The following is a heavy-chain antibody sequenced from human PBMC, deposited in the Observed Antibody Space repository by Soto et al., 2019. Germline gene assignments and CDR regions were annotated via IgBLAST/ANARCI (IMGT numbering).Heavy chain of an antibody. J-gene: IGHJ5*02. D-gene: IGHD6-19*01. CDR3: ARDVVKAVAGSVNWFDP. V-gene: IGHV3-33*01. Sequence: QVQLVESGGGVVQSGRSLTLSCAASGFSLRTYGMHWLRRAPGKGLEWVAFIWYDRTKKFYANSVKGRCTISKDNSNNILYLQMSGLRVEDTAGYYCARDVVKAVAGSVNWFDPWGQGTLVTVSS. CDR1: GFSLRTYG. CDR2: IWYDRTKK.